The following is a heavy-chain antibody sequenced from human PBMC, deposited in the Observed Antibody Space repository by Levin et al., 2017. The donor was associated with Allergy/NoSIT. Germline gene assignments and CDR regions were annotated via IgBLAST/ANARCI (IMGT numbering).Heavy chain of an antibody. CDR3: AKDHFRITFGGVGYYGMDG. CDR1: GFTFSSYA. V-gene: IGHV3-23*01. CDR2: ISGSGGST. Sequence: GGSLRLSCAASGFTFSSYAMSWVRQAPGKGLEWVSTISGSGGSTYSADSVKGRFTISRDNSKNTLYLQMKSLRAEDTAVYYCAKDHFRITFGGVGYYGMDGWGQGTTVTVSS. D-gene: IGHD3-16*01. J-gene: IGHJ6*02.